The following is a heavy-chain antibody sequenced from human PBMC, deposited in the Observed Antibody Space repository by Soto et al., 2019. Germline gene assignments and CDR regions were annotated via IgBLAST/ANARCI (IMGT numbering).Heavy chain of an antibody. V-gene: IGHV1-3*01. Sequence: QVQLVQSGAEVKKPGASVKVSCKASGYTFTSYAMHWVRQAPGQRLEWMGWINAGNGITKYSQKFQGRVTITRDTSASTAYMELSSLRSEDTAVYYCARTWELTYYYYYGMDVWGQGTTVTVSS. CDR2: INAGNGIT. CDR3: ARTWELTYYYYYGMDV. J-gene: IGHJ6*02. CDR1: GYTFTSYA. D-gene: IGHD1-7*01.